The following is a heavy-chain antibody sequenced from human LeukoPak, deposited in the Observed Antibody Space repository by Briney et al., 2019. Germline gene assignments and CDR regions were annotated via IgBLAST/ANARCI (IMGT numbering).Heavy chain of an antibody. CDR3: ARDQTSSSSLGYYYYYMDV. CDR2: INPNSGGT. V-gene: IGHV1-2*02. D-gene: IGHD6-6*01. J-gene: IGHJ6*03. Sequence: GASVKVSCKASGYTFTGYYMHWVRQAPGQGLEWMGWINPNSGGTNYAQKFQGRVTMTRDTSISTAYMELSRLRSDDTAVYYCARDQTSSSSLGYYYYYMDVWGKGTTVTVSS. CDR1: GYTFTGYY.